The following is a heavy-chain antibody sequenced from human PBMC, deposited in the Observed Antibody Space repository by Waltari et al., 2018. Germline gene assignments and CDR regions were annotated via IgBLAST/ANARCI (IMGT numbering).Heavy chain of an antibody. D-gene: IGHD6-13*01. V-gene: IGHV4-4*07. CDR1: GGSISSYY. CDR2: IYTSGST. Sequence: QVQLQESGPGLVKPSETLSLTCTVSGGSISSYYWSWIRQPAGKGLEWIGRIYTSGSTNYSPSLKRRVTMSVDTAKNQFSLKLSSVTAADTAVYYCARVVPVAAAAGTPRPNWFDPWGQGTLVTVSS. CDR3: ARVVPVAAAAGTPRPNWFDP. J-gene: IGHJ5*02.